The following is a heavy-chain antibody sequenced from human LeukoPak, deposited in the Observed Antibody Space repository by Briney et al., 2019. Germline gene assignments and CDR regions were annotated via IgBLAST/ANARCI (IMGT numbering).Heavy chain of an antibody. D-gene: IGHD6-13*01. CDR3: ARGGIAAAGHYYYYYMDV. CDR1: GYTFTGYY. Sequence: ASVKVSCKASGYTFTGYYMHWVRQAPGQGLEWMGWINPNSGGTNYAQKFQGRVTMTRDTSISTAYMELSRLRSDDTAVYYCARGGIAAAGHYYYYYMDVWGKGTTVTVSS. CDR2: INPNSGGT. J-gene: IGHJ6*03. V-gene: IGHV1-2*02.